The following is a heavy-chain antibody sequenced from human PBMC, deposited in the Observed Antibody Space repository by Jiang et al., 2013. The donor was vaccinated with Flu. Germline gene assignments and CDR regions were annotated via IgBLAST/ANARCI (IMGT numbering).Heavy chain of an antibody. D-gene: IGHD3-22*01. J-gene: IGHJ6*02. Sequence: TFSSYGMHWVRQAPGKGLEWVAVISYDGSNKYYADSVKGRFTISRDNSKNTLYLQMNSLRAEDTAVYYCAKAAYYDSSGYYEEADYYYGMDVWGQGTAVTVSS. CDR2: ISYDGSNK. V-gene: IGHV3-30*18. CDR1: TFSSYG. CDR3: AKAAYYDSSGYYEEADYYYGMDV.